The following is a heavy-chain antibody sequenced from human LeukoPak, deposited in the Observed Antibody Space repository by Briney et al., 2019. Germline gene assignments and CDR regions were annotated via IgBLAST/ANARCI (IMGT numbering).Heavy chain of an antibody. V-gene: IGHV3-9*01. Sequence: GGSLRLSCAASGFTFDDYAMHWVRQAPGKGLEWVSGVSWNSGTIAYADSVKGRFTISRDNAKNSLYLQMNSLRAEDTAFYYCAKDGGYYFDYWGQGTLVTVSS. CDR3: AKDGGYYFDY. D-gene: IGHD2-15*01. CDR1: GFTFDDYA. J-gene: IGHJ4*02. CDR2: VSWNSGTI.